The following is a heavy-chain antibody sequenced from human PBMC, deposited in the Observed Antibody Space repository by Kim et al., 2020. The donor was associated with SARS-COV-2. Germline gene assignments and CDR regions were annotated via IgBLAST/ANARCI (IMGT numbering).Heavy chain of an antibody. J-gene: IGHJ2*01. Sequence: ASVKVSCKASGYTFTSYAMNWVRQAPGQGLEWMGWINTNTGNPTYAQGFTGRFVFSLDTSVSTAYLQISSLKAEDTAVYYCARTGMVREPDWYFDLWGRGTLVTVSS. CDR3: ARTGMVREPDWYFDL. CDR2: INTNTGNP. D-gene: IGHD3-10*01. V-gene: IGHV7-4-1*02. CDR1: GYTFTSYA.